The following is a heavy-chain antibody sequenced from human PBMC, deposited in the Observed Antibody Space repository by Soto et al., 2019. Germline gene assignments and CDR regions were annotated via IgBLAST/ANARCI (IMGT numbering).Heavy chain of an antibody. J-gene: IGHJ6*03. Sequence: GSGPTLVNPTQTLTLTCTFSGFSLSTSGVGVGWIRQPPGKALEWLALIYWDDDKRYSPSLKSRLTITKDTSKNQVVLTMTNMDPVDTATYYCAHRQGMTTVTNHYYYMDVWGKGTTVTVSS. CDR1: GFSLSTSGVG. CDR2: IYWDDDK. D-gene: IGHD4-17*01. V-gene: IGHV2-5*02. CDR3: AHRQGMTTVTNHYYYMDV.